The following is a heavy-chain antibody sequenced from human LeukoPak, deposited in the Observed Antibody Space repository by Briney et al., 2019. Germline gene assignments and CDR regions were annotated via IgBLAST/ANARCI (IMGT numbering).Heavy chain of an antibody. Sequence: VASVKVSCKASGYTFTGYYMHWVRQAPGQGLEWMGWINPNSGGTNYAQKFQGRVTMTRDTSISTAYMELSRLRSDDTAVYYCARFSSGWYVFDYWGQGTLVAVSS. CDR3: ARFSSGWYVFDY. CDR2: INPNSGGT. CDR1: GYTFTGYY. V-gene: IGHV1-2*02. D-gene: IGHD6-19*01. J-gene: IGHJ4*02.